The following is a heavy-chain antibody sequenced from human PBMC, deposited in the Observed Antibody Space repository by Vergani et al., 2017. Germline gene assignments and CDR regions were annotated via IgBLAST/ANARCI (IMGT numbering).Heavy chain of an antibody. CDR2: IYYRGST. J-gene: IGHJ5*02. CDR3: ARMKLYSSSFGSSNWFDP. D-gene: IGHD6-13*01. V-gene: IGHV4-61*01. CDR1: GGSVSSGSYY. Sequence: QVQLQESGPGLVKPSETLSLTCTVSGGSVSSGSYYWSWIRQPPGKGLEWIGYIYYRGSTNYNPSLKSRVTISVDTSKNQFSLKLSSVTAADTAVYYCARMKLYSSSFGSSNWFDPWGQGTLVTVSS.